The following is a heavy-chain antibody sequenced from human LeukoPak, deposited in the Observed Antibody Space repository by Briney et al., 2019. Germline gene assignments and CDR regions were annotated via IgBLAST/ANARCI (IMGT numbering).Heavy chain of an antibody. D-gene: IGHD7-27*01. CDR2: IYSGSST. J-gene: IGHJ4*02. CDR3: ANRNWGLPFDY. V-gene: IGHV3-53*05. CDR1: GFTVGTNY. Sequence: GGSLRLSCAASGFTVGTNYMSWVRQAPGKGLEWVSLIYSGSSTYCANSVKGRFTISRDNSRNTLYLQMNSLRAEDTAIYYCANRNWGLPFDYWGQGTLVTVSS.